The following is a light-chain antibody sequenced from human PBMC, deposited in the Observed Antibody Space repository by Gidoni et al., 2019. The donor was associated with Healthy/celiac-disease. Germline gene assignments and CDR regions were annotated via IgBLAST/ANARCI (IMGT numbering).Light chain of an antibody. CDR1: QSVSSY. CDR2: DAS. Sequence: EIVLTQSPATLSLSPGARATLSCRASQSVSSYLAWYQQKPGQAPRLLIYDASNRATCIPARFSGSGSGTDFTPTISSLEPEDFAVYYCQQRSNWPLTFGGGTKVEIK. V-gene: IGKV3-11*01. CDR3: QQRSNWPLT. J-gene: IGKJ4*01.